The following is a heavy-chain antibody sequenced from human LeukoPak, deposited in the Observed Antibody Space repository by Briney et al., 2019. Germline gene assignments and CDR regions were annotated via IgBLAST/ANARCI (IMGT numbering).Heavy chain of an antibody. CDR3: ARYSGSYSLDY. V-gene: IGHV1-18*01. CDR2: ISAYNGNT. Sequence: ASVKVSCKASGYTFTSYAMHWVRQAPGQGLEWMGWISAYNGNTNYAQKLQGRVTMTTDTSTSTAYMELRSLRSDDTAVYYCARYSGSYSLDYWGQGTLVTVSS. CDR1: GYTFTSYA. J-gene: IGHJ4*02. D-gene: IGHD1-26*01.